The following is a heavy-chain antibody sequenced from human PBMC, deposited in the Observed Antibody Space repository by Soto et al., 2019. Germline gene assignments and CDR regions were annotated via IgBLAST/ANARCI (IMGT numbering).Heavy chain of an antibody. J-gene: IGHJ4*02. Sequence: SETLSLTCTVSGGSISSRSYYWAWTRQPPGKGLEWIGTIYYSGSTYYNPSLESRVTISVDTPKNKFFLKLSSVTAADTAAYYCARHRGDYWTDLDYWGQGTQVTVSS. CDR2: IYYSGST. CDR1: GGSISSRSYY. V-gene: IGHV4-39*01. CDR3: ARHRGDYWTDLDY. D-gene: IGHD3-3*01.